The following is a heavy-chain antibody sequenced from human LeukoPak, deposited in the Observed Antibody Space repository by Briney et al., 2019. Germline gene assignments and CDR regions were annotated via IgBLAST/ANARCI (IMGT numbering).Heavy chain of an antibody. Sequence: PGGSLRLSCAASGFTFTNYWMHWVRQATGKGLAWVSRISSDGTSTSYADSVKGRFTISRDNAKNTLSLQMNSLRDEDTAVYYCVRTSPGIYNYWSGSFHKDYFYYMDAWGEGTTVTVSS. CDR2: ISSDGTST. V-gene: IGHV3-74*01. J-gene: IGHJ6*03. D-gene: IGHD3-3*01. CDR3: VRTSPGIYNYWSGSFHKDYFYYMDA. CDR1: GFTFTNYW.